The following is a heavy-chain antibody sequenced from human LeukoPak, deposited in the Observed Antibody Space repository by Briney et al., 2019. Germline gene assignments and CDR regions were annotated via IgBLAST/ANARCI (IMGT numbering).Heavy chain of an antibody. J-gene: IGHJ6*02. CDR2: ISWNSGSI. V-gene: IGHV3-9*01. CDR1: GFTFDDYA. CDR3: ARAPYDFWSGYLHGMDV. Sequence: GGSLRLSCAASGFTFDDYAMHWVRHAPGKGLEWVSGISWNSGSIGYADSVKGRFTISRDNAKNSLYLQMNSLRAEDTAVYYCARAPYDFWSGYLHGMDVWGQGTTVTVSS. D-gene: IGHD3-3*01.